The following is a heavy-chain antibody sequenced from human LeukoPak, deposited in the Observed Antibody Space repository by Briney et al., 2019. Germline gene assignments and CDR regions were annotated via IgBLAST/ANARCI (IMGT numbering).Heavy chain of an antibody. J-gene: IGHJ5*02. Sequence: SQTLPLTCAVSGGSISSGGYSWSWIRQPPGKGLEWIGYIYHSGSTYYNPSLKSRVTISVDRSKNQFSLRLSSVTAADTAVYYCARGADSSGYNNWFDPWGQGTLVTVSS. D-gene: IGHD3-22*01. CDR3: ARGADSSGYNNWFDP. CDR1: GGSISSGGYS. V-gene: IGHV4-30-2*01. CDR2: IYHSGST.